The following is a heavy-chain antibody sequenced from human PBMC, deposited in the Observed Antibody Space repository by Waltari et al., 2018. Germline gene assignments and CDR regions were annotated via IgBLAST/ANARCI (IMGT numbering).Heavy chain of an antibody. V-gene: IGHV3-7*01. CDR1: GFTFSGYW. CDR2: IKQDGSDT. Sequence: EVRLVESGGDLVHPGGSLRLSCAGSGFTFSGYWMNWVRQAPGKGLGGVAKIKQDGSDTFYVNSVKGRFTISRDNAKNSLYLQMNSLRVEDTAVYYCASGSGWTSTYWGQGTLVTVSS. CDR3: ASGSGWTSTY. D-gene: IGHD6-19*01. J-gene: IGHJ4*02.